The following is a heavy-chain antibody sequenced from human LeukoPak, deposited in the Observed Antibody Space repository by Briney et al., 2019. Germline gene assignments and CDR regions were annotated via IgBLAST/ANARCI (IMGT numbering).Heavy chain of an antibody. V-gene: IGHV3-23*01. CDR2: ISGSGSST. J-gene: IGHJ4*02. Sequence: QPGGSLRLSCAASGFTFSNYAMSWVRQAPGKGLEWGSFISGSGSSTNYADSVKGRFTISRDNSKNTLYLQMNSLRAEDTAVYYCAKYYYDSSGYYNYFDYWGQGTLVTVSS. CDR1: GFTFSNYA. CDR3: AKYYYDSSGYYNYFDY. D-gene: IGHD3-22*01.